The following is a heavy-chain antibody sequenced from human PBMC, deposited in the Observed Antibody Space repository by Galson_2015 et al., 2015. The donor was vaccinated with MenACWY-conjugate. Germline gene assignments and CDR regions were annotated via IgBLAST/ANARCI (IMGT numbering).Heavy chain of an antibody. CDR3: ARVGHSSTWNQYNWFDP. CDR1: GGTFSSYG. J-gene: IGHJ5*02. D-gene: IGHD6-13*01. V-gene: IGHV1-69*13. CDR2: IIPIFGAA. Sequence: SVKVSCKASGGTFSSYGISWVRQAPGQGLEWMGAIIPIFGAANYAQRFQGRVTMTADESTTTAYMELSSLRSEDTAVYYCARVGHSSTWNQYNWFDPWGQGTLVTVSS.